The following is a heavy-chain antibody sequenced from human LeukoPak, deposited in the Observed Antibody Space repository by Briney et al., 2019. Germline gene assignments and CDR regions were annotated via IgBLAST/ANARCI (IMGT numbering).Heavy chain of an antibody. CDR2: ISAYNGNT. CDR3: ARRAQVERRHSQFDY. Sequence: GASVKVSCKASGYTFTSYGISWVRQAPGQGLEWMGWISAYNGNTNYAQKLQGRVTMTRDMSTSTVYMELSSLRSEDTDVFYCARRAQVERRHSQFDYWGQGTLVTVSS. J-gene: IGHJ4*02. D-gene: IGHD1-1*01. V-gene: IGHV1-18*01. CDR1: GYTFTSYG.